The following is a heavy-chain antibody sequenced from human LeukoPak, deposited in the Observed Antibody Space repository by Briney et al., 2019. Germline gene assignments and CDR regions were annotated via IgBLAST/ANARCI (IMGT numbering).Heavy chain of an antibody. Sequence: ASVKVSCKVSGYTLTELSMHWVRQAPGKGLEWMGGFDPEDGEIIYAQKFQGRVTMTEDTSTDTAYMELSSLRSEDTAVYYCATDLLPYCSSTSCSFGYWGQGTLVTVSS. D-gene: IGHD2-2*01. V-gene: IGHV1-24*01. CDR3: ATDLLPYCSSTSCSFGY. J-gene: IGHJ4*02. CDR1: GYTLTELS. CDR2: FDPEDGEI.